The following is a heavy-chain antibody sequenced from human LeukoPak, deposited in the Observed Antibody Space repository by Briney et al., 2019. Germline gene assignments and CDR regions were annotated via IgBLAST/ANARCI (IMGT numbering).Heavy chain of an antibody. CDR3: ASNYDILTGYFDY. Sequence: SETLSLTCTVSGGSISSGGYYWSWIRQPPGKGLEWIGYIYHSGSTYYNPSLKSRVTISVDRSKNQFSLKLSSVTAADTAVYYCASNYDILTGYFDYWGQGTLVTVSS. D-gene: IGHD3-9*01. CDR2: IYHSGST. V-gene: IGHV4-30-2*01. J-gene: IGHJ4*02. CDR1: GGSISSGGYY.